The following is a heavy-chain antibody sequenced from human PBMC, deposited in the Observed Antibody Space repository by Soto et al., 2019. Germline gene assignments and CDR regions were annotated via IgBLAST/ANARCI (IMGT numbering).Heavy chain of an antibody. V-gene: IGHV3-21*01. CDR3: ARDAGAEWQQLVNY. CDR2: ISSSSSYI. Sequence: GGSLRLSCAASGFTFSSYSMNWVRQAPGKGLEWVSSISSSSSYIYYADSVKGRFTISRDNAKNSLYLQMNSLRAEDTAVYYCARDAGAEWQQLVNYWGQGTLVTVSS. CDR1: GFTFSSYS. J-gene: IGHJ4*02. D-gene: IGHD6-13*01.